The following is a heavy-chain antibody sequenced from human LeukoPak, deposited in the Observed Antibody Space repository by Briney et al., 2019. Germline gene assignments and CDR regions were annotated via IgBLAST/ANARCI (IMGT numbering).Heavy chain of an antibody. V-gene: IGHV3-66*01. J-gene: IGHJ3*01. D-gene: IGHD2-8*02. Sequence: PGGSLRLSCAASGFAVSTKYMTWVRQAPGKGLECVSLMYSDANTYYADSLEGRFTISRENSRNTLYLQMNSLRAEETAVYYCATSGGVYSRDAFDVWGQGAMVTVSS. CDR2: MYSDANT. CDR1: GFAVSTKY. CDR3: ATSGGVYSRDAFDV.